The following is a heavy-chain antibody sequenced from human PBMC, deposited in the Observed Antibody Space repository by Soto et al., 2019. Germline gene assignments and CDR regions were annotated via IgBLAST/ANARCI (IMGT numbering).Heavy chain of an antibody. CDR1: GFTFSSYG. V-gene: IGHV3-33*01. D-gene: IGHD4-17*01. J-gene: IGHJ4*02. CDR2: IWYDGSKK. CDR3: ARVATVTAPDY. Sequence: ESGGGVVQPGRSLRLSCAASGFTFSSYGMHWVRQAPGKGLEWVAVIWYDGSKKYYADSVKGRFTISRENSKNTLYLQMNSLRAEDTAVYYCARVATVTAPDYWGQGTLVTVSS.